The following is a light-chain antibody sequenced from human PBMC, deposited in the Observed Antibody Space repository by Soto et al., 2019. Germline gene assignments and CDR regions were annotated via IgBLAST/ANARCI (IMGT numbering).Light chain of an antibody. CDR2: AAS. CDR3: QQGYSIIT. CDR1: QSIYNY. V-gene: IGKV1-39*01. J-gene: IGKJ5*01. Sequence: SKLTHSPFSLSTSVEDRVTITCRASQSIYNYLNGYQQIPGKAPKLLIYAASSLQSGVPSRFSGSGSGTDFTLTISSLQPEDFATYYCQQGYSIITFCLGTRLAI.